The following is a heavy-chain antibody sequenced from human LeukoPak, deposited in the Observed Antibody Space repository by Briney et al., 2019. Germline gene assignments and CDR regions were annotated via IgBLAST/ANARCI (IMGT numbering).Heavy chain of an antibody. CDR3: GRGGRGPGDYFDL. CDR2: ISYDGSNK. CDR1: GFTFSSYT. D-gene: IGHD2-15*01. J-gene: IGHJ2*01. Sequence: GGSLRLSCAASGFTFSSYTMHWVRQAPGKGLEWVAVISYDGSNKYYADSVKGRFTISRDNSKNMLYLQMNSLRAEDTAVYYCGRGGRGPGDYFDLWGRGTLVTVSS. V-gene: IGHV3-30*04.